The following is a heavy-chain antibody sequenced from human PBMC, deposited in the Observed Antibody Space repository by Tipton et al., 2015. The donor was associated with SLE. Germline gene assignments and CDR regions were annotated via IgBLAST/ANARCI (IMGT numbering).Heavy chain of an antibody. Sequence: LRLSCAASGFTFSSYAMHWVRQPPGKGLEWIGEINHSRSTNYNPSLKSRVTISVDTSKNQFSLKLSSVTAADTAVYYCARTQYTFGGVIAPFDYWGQGTLVTVSS. CDR1: GFTFSSYA. CDR2: INHSRST. J-gene: IGHJ4*02. V-gene: IGHV4-34*01. D-gene: IGHD3-16*02. CDR3: ARTQYTFGGVIAPFDY.